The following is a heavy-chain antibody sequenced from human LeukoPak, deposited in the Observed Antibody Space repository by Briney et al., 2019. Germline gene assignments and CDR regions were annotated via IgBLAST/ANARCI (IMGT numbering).Heavy chain of an antibody. V-gene: IGHV3-13*01. CDR3: ARARNYYDSSGNDAFDI. J-gene: IGHJ3*02. D-gene: IGHD3-22*01. CDR1: GFTFSSYD. CDR2: IGTAGDT. Sequence: PGGSLRLSCAASGFTFSSYDMHWVRQATGKGLEWVSAIGTAGDTYYPGSVKGRFTISRENAKNSLYLQMNSLRAGDTAVYYCARARNYYDSSGNDAFDIWGQRTMVTVSS.